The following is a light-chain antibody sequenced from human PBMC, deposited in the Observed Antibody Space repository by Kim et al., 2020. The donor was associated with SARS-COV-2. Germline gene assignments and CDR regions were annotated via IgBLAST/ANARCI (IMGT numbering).Light chain of an antibody. CDR2: AAI. Sequence: SAPGERATLSGRASPRVSTSNLAWYQQKPGQAPRLLIYAAIHRPGGIPDRFSGSGSGTDFTLTISRLEPEDFAVYYCQYDDTSPYTFGQGTKLEIK. CDR3: QYDDTSPYT. V-gene: IGKV3-20*01. CDR1: PRVSTSN. J-gene: IGKJ2*01.